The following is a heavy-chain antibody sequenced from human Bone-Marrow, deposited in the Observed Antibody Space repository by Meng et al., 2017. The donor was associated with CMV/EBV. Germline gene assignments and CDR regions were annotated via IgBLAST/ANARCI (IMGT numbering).Heavy chain of an antibody. J-gene: IGHJ4*02. CDR3: ARVLDFWSGYYFDY. CDR2: IYYSGST. CDR1: GGSISSYY. D-gene: IGHD3-3*01. Sequence: SETLSLTCTVSGGSISSYYWSWIRQPPGKGLEWIGYIYYSGSTNYNPSLKSRVTISVDTSKNQFSLKLSSVTAADTAVYYCARVLDFWSGYYFDYWGQGTLVTASS. V-gene: IGHV4-59*01.